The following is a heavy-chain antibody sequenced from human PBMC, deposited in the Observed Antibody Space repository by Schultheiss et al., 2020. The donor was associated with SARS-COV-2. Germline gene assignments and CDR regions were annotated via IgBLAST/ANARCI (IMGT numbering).Heavy chain of an antibody. CDR1: GFTFSGSA. Sequence: GGSLRLSCAASGFTFSGSAMHWVRQASGKGLEWVGRIRSKANSYATAYAASVKGRFTISRDDSKNTAYLQMNSLKTEDTAVYYCTRHAGYDVYYYYYGMDVWGQGTTVTVSS. D-gene: IGHD5-12*01. V-gene: IGHV3-73*01. CDR2: IRSKANSYAT. CDR3: TRHAGYDVYYYYYGMDV. J-gene: IGHJ6*02.